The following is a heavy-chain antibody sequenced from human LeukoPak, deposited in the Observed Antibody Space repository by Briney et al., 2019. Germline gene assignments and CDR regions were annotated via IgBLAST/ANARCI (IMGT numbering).Heavy chain of an antibody. Sequence: SETLSLTCTVSGGSISSYYWSWIRQPPGKGLEWIGYIYYSGSTNYNPSLKSRVTISVDTSKNQFSLKLSSVTAADTAVYYCASGSSWYDWYFDLWGRGTLVTVSS. CDR3: ASGSSWYDWYFDL. J-gene: IGHJ2*01. CDR1: GGSISSYY. CDR2: IYYSGST. D-gene: IGHD6-13*01. V-gene: IGHV4-59*01.